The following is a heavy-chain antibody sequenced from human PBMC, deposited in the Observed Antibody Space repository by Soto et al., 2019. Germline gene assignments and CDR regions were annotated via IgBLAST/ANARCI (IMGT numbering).Heavy chain of an antibody. D-gene: IGHD3-16*01. V-gene: IGHV3-23*01. CDR3: XXXXXXXXXXXXTXALDYXYYGIDV. Sequence: LRLSCAGSGFTFSSYAMSWVRQAPGKGLEWVSAISGNGGSTNYADSVRGRFSISRDNSKNXXXXXXXXXXXXXXXXXXXXXXXXXXXXXXXTXALDYXYYGIDVWGQGTTVTVSS. CDR2: ISGNGGST. CDR1: GFTFSSYA. J-gene: IGHJ6*02.